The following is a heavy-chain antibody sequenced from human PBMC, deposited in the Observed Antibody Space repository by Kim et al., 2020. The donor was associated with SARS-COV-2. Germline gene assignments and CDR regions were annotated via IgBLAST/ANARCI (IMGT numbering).Heavy chain of an antibody. CDR2: IYSGGST. CDR3: SRVAHLARRKAEYFQH. V-gene: IGHV3-66*01. CDR1: GFTVSSNY. Sequence: GGSLRLSCAASGFTVSSNYMSWVRQAPGKGLEWVSVIYSGGSTYYADSVKGRFTISRDNSKNTLYLQMNSLRAEDTAVYYCSRVAHLARRKAEYFQHWGQGTLVTVSS. J-gene: IGHJ1*01.